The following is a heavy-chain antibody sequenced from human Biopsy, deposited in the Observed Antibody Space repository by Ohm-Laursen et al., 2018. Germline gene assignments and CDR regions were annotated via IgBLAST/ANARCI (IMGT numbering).Heavy chain of an antibody. CDR1: GGSFTGHY. CDR3: IKDITPGGGDV. CDR2: IILNSDRL. J-gene: IGHJ6*02. V-gene: IGHV3-9*01. Sequence: LSLTCTVSGGSFTGHYWTWIRQPPGKGLEWVSGIILNSDRLSYADSVRGRFTISRDNAKNSVYLQMNSLRPEDTALYYCIKDITPGGGDVWGQGTTVTVSS. D-gene: IGHD3-16*01.